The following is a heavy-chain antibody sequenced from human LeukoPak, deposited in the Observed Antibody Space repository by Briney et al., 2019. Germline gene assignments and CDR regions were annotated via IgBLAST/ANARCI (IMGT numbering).Heavy chain of an antibody. J-gene: IGHJ4*02. CDR3: HVSGSGSYYSPSFYY. Sequence: SSVKVSCKASGYTFTSYAMHWVRQAPGQRLEWVGWINAGNGNTKYSQKFQGRVTITRDTSASTAYMELSSLRSEDTAVYYCHVSGSGSYYSPSFYYWGQGTLVTVSS. V-gene: IGHV1-3*01. D-gene: IGHD3-10*01. CDR1: GYTFTSYA. CDR2: INAGNGNT.